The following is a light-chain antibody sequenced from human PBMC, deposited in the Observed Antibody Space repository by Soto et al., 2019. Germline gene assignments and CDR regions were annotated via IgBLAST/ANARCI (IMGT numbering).Light chain of an antibody. Sequence: EIVLTQFPGTLSLSPGETATLSCRASQTIGRNYLAWYQQKPGQAPRLLIFGTSTRATGIPDRFSGSGSGTDFTLSISRLEPEDFAVYYCQQYASSPLLTFGGGTKVDIK. V-gene: IGKV3-20*01. CDR3: QQYASSPLLT. CDR1: QTIGRNY. J-gene: IGKJ4*01. CDR2: GTS.